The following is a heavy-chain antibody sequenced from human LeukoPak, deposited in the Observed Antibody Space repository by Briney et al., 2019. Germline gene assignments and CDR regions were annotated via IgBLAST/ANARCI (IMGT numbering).Heavy chain of an antibody. Sequence: SETLSLTCTVSGGSISGYYWSWIRQPPGKGLEWIGYIYYSGSTNYNPSLKSRVTISVDTSKNQFSLKLSSVTAADTAVYYCAGNYYDSSGYYPFDYWGQGILVTVSS. J-gene: IGHJ4*02. D-gene: IGHD3-22*01. CDR1: GGSISGYY. CDR3: AGNYYDSSGYYPFDY. V-gene: IGHV4-59*01. CDR2: IYYSGST.